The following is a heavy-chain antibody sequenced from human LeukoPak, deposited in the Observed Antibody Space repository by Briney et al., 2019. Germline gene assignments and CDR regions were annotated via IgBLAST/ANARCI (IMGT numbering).Heavy chain of an antibody. CDR1: AFTFSTYA. D-gene: IGHD1-14*01. Sequence: PGSSLRPLFAPPAFTFSTYAMHWVRQAPGKGLESVAFIRYDGSNKYYADSVKGRFTISRDNSKNTLYLQMNSLRAEDTAVYYCAKAGTYNRNPYHFDSWGQGTLVTVSS. J-gene: IGHJ4*02. CDR3: AKAGTYNRNPYHFDS. V-gene: IGHV3-30*02. CDR2: IRYDGSNK.